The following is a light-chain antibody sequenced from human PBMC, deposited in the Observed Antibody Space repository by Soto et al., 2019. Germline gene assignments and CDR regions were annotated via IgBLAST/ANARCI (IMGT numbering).Light chain of an antibody. CDR3: QHYNNWPPYT. V-gene: IGKV3-15*01. J-gene: IGKJ2*01. Sequence: EIVLTQSPATLSVSPGNRATLSCRASQSVNSDLAWYQQKPGQAPRLLIYGASTRATGTPTRFSGSGSGTEFSLTICSLQSEDFAVYFCQHYNNWPPYTFGQGTKLEIK. CDR1: QSVNSD. CDR2: GAS.